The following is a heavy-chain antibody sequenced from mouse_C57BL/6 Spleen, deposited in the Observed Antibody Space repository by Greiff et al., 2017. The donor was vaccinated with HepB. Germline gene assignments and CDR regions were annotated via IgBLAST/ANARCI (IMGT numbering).Heavy chain of an antibody. D-gene: IGHD4-1*01. V-gene: IGHV5-17*01. CDR1: GFTFSDYG. CDR2: ISSGSSTI. J-gene: IGHJ2*01. CDR3: ARAPLLTGEGYFDY. Sequence: EVQGVESGGGLVKPGGSLKLSCAASGFTFSDYGMHWVRQAPEKGLEWVAYISSGSSTIYYADTVKGRFTISRDNAKNTLFLQMTSLRSEDTAMYYCARAPLLTGEGYFDYWGQGTTLTVSS.